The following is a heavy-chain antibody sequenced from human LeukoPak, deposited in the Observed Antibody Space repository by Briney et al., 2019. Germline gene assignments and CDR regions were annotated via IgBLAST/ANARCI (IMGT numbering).Heavy chain of an antibody. D-gene: IGHD2/OR15-2a*01. CDR1: GYTFIDSF. J-gene: IGHJ4*02. CDR3: AARMRF. Sequence: ASVKVSCKTSGYTFIDSFIHRMQQAPGKGFEWMGLIDPEDGATEYAERFQGRVTITADRSTDTAYLELTSLRSDDTAVYFCAARMRFWGQGTRVTVSS. V-gene: IGHV1-69-2*01. CDR2: IDPEDGAT.